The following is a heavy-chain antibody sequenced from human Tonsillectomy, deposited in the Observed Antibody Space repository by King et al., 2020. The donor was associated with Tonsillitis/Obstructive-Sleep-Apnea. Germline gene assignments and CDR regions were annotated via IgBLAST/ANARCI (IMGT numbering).Heavy chain of an antibody. J-gene: IGHJ4*02. Sequence: VQLVESGAEVKKPGESLKISCKGSGYSFPNYWIGWVRQMPGRGLEWMGVIYPGDSDTRYSPSFQGQVTISADKSICTAYLQWSSLKASDIAMYYCARQWGSSWKQFDYWGQGALVTVSS. CDR1: GYSFPNYW. D-gene: IGHD6-13*01. CDR3: ARQWGSSWKQFDY. CDR2: IYPGDSDT. V-gene: IGHV5-51*01.